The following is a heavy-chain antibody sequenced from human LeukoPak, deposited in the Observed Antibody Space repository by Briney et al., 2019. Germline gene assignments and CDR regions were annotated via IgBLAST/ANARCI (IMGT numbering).Heavy chain of an antibody. V-gene: IGHV3-64D*06. CDR2: ITSNGHST. Sequence: PGGSLRLSCSASGFSFSASAMHWVSQAPGKGPQSVSAITSNGHSTYYADSVKGRFTISRDNSKSTLDLQMSSLRAEDTAVYYCVRDLTWGQGTLVTVSS. D-gene: IGHD4/OR15-4a*01. J-gene: IGHJ4*02. CDR1: GFSFSASA. CDR3: VRDLT.